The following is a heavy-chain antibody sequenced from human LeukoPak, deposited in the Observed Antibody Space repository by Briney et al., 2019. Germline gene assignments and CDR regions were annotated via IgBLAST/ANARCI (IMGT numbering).Heavy chain of an antibody. V-gene: IGHV4-59*01. Sequence: PSETLSLTCTVSGGSINSYYWSWIRQPPGKGLEWIGYIYYSGSTNYNPSLKSRVTISVDTSKNQFSLKLSSVTAADTAVYYCARALRGSSHFYYYYYMDVWGKGTTVTVSS. J-gene: IGHJ6*03. CDR3: ARALRGSSHFYYYYYMDV. CDR2: IYYSGST. D-gene: IGHD6-6*01. CDR1: GGSINSYY.